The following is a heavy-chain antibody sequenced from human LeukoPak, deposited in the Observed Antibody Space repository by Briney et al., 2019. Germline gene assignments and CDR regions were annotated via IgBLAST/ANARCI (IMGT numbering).Heavy chain of an antibody. CDR1: GGTFSSYA. D-gene: IGHD2-2*02. CDR3: ARASGIVVVPAAII. V-gene: IGHV1-69*05. CDR2: IIPIFGTA. J-gene: IGHJ4*02. Sequence: SVKVSCKASGGTFSSYAISWVRQAPGQGLEWMGGIIPIFGTANYAQKFQGRVTITTDESTSTAYMELRSLRSDDTAVYYCARASGIVVVPAAIIWGQRTLVTVSS.